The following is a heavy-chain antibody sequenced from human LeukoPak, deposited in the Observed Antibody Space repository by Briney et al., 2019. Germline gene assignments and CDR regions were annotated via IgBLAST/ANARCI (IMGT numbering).Heavy chain of an antibody. CDR1: GGSISSSSYY. D-gene: IGHD2-2*01. Sequence: NPSETLSLTCTVSGGSISSSSYYWGWIRQPPGKGLEWIGSIYYSGSTYYNPSLKSRVTISVDTSKNQFSLKLSSVTAADTAVYYCAILTGRTTGFDYWGQGTLVTVSS. J-gene: IGHJ4*02. CDR3: AILTGRTTGFDY. V-gene: IGHV4-39*01. CDR2: IYYSGST.